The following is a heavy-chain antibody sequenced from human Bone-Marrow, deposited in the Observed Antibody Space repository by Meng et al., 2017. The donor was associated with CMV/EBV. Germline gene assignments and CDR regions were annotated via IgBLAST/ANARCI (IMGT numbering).Heavy chain of an antibody. J-gene: IGHJ4*02. CDR1: GFTFSSYW. Sequence: GESLKISCAASGFTFSSYWMHWVRQAPGKGLVWVSRINSDGSSTSYADSVKGRFTISRDNSKKMLYLQMSTLRPEDTALYYCAKDPEGFSSAFDSWGRGTLVTVSS. V-gene: IGHV3-74*01. D-gene: IGHD6-19*01. CDR3: AKDPEGFSSAFDS. CDR2: INSDGSST.